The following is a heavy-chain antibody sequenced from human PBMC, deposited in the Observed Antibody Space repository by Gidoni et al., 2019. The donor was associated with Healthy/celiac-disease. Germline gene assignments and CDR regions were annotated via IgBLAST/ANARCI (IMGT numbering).Heavy chain of an antibody. CDR3: AKDIIAARVFGYFDY. D-gene: IGHD6-6*01. J-gene: IGHJ4*02. V-gene: IGHV3-9*01. CDR2: ISWNSGSI. CDR1: GFTFDDYA. Sequence: EVQLVASGGGLVQPGRSLRLSCAASGFTFDDYAMHWVRQAPGKGLEWVSGISWNSGSIGYADSVKGRFTISRDNAKNSLYLQMNSLRAEDTALYYCAKDIIAARVFGYFDYWGQGTLVTVSS.